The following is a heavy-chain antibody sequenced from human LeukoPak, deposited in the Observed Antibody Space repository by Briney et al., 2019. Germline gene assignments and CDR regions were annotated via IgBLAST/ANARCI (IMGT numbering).Heavy chain of an antibody. CDR3: ARHPREYNWLDP. Sequence: SETLSLTCTVSGGSISSYYWSWIRQPPGRGLEWIGYIYYSGSTNYNPSLKSRVTISVDTSKNQFSLKLSSVTAADTAVYYCARHPREYNWLDPWGQGTLVTVSS. CDR2: IYYSGST. V-gene: IGHV4-59*08. D-gene: IGHD5-24*01. CDR1: GGSISSYY. J-gene: IGHJ5*02.